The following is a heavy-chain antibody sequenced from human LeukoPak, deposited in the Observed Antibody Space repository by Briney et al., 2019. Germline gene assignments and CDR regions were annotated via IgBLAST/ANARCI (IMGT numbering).Heavy chain of an antibody. CDR2: IFYSGSS. J-gene: IGHJ4*02. D-gene: IGHD3-22*01. CDR1: GGSISSRPYD. V-gene: IGHV4-39*01. Sequence: SETLSLTCTVSGGSISSRPYDWGWIRQPPGKGLEWIGSIFYSGSSYYNPSLKSRVAISLDTSKNQFSLKLSSVTAADTAVYYCARHVEYYYDSSGYFSNWGQGTLVTVSS. CDR3: ARHVEYYYDSSGYFSN.